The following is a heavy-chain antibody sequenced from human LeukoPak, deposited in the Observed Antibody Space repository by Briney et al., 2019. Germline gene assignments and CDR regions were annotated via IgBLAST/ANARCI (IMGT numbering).Heavy chain of an antibody. J-gene: IGHJ3*02. Sequence: SGGTLRLSCAASGFTFSSYGMHWVRQAPGKGLEWVAVISYDGSNKYYADSVKGRFTISRDNSKNTLYLQMNSLRAEDTAVYYCASQYYDFWSGYSEAFDIWGQGTMVTVSS. V-gene: IGHV3-30*03. CDR3: ASQYYDFWSGYSEAFDI. D-gene: IGHD3-3*01. CDR2: ISYDGSNK. CDR1: GFTFSSYG.